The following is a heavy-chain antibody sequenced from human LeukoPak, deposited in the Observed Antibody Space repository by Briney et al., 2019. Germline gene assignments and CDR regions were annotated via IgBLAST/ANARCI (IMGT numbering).Heavy chain of an antibody. Sequence: GASVKVSCKASGYTFTSYYMHWVRQAPGQGLEWMGIINPSGGSTSYAQKFQGRVTMTTDTSTSTAYMELRSLRSDDTAIYYCARGDLPPPNWFDPWGQGTLVTVSS. CDR2: INPSGGST. V-gene: IGHV1-46*01. J-gene: IGHJ5*02. D-gene: IGHD3-10*01. CDR1: GYTFTSYY. CDR3: ARGDLPPPNWFDP.